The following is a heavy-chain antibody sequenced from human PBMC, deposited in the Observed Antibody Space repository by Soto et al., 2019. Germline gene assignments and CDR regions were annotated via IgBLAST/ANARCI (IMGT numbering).Heavy chain of an antibody. CDR3: ARDKITGLFDY. J-gene: IGHJ4*02. Sequence: QVQLQQWGAGLLKPSETLSLTCAVYGGSFSGYYWTWIRQPPGTGLEWIGEINHSGSTNYNPSLKSRVAISVDTSKKQLSLKLTSVTAADTAVYYCARDKITGLFDYWGQGTLVTVSS. CDR2: INHSGST. V-gene: IGHV4-34*01. CDR1: GGSFSGYY. D-gene: IGHD2-8*02.